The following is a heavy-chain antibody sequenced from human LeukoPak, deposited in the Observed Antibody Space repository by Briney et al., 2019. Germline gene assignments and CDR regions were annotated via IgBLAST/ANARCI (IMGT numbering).Heavy chain of an antibody. V-gene: IGHV4-59*12. D-gene: IGHD3-16*01. CDR1: GGSISSYY. CDR2: IYYSGST. CDR3: ARGLGAWFDP. Sequence: SETLSLTCTVSGGSISSYYWSWIRQPPGKGLEWIGYIYYSGSTNYNPSLKSRVTISEDTSKNQFSLKVNFVTAADTAVYYCARGLGAWFDPWGQGTLVTVSS. J-gene: IGHJ5*02.